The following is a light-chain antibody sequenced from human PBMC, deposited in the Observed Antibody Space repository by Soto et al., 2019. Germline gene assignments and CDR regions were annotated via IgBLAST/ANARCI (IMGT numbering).Light chain of an antibody. Sequence: QPVLTQPPSVSGAPGQRVTISCTGSSSNIGAGYDVHWYQQLPGTAPKLLVYINSNRPSGVPDRFSGSTSGTSASLAITGLQAEDEADYYCQSYDSGLSGYVFGTGTKLTVL. CDR1: SSNIGAGYD. V-gene: IGLV1-40*01. CDR3: QSYDSGLSGYV. J-gene: IGLJ1*01. CDR2: INS.